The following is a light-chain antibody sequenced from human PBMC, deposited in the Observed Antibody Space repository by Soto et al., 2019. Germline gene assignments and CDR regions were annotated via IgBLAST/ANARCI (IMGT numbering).Light chain of an antibody. CDR3: SSYAVSNNFEV. CDR2: EVS. Sequence: QSALTQPPSASGSPGQSVAISCTGTSSDVGGYNYVSWYQQHPGKAPKLMIYEVSKRPSGVPDRFSGSKSGNTASLTVSGLQDEDEADYYCSSYAVSNNFEVFGGGTKLTVL. CDR1: SSDVGGYNY. J-gene: IGLJ2*01. V-gene: IGLV2-8*01.